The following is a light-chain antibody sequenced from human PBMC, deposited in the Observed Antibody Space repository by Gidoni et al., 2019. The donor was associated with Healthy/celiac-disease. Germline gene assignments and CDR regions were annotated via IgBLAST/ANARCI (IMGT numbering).Light chain of an antibody. CDR1: QSISSY. CDR2: AAS. Sequence: IQMTHSPPSLSASVGDRVTITCRASQSISSYLNWYQQKPGKAPKLLIYAASSLQSGVTSRFSGSGSGTDFTLTISSLQPEDFATYYCQQSYSTPSITFGQGTRLEIK. V-gene: IGKV1-39*01. CDR3: QQSYSTPSIT. J-gene: IGKJ5*01.